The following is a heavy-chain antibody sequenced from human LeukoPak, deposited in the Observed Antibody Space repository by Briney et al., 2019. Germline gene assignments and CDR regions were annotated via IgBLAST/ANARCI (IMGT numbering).Heavy chain of an antibody. CDR2: IYSDDSDT. V-gene: IGHV5-51*01. D-gene: IGHD6-13*01. Sequence: GESLKISGKGSGYNFPTYRIGWGRQMPGKGLEWIGIIYSDDSDTRYSPSFQGQVSISADKSISTAYLQWSILRASDTALYYCVRGKSSSGWFDLWGQGTRVIISS. CDR3: VRGKSSSGWFDL. CDR1: GYNFPTYR. J-gene: IGHJ5*02.